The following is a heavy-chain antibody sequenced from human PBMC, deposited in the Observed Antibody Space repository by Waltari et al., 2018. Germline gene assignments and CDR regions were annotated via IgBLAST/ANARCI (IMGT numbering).Heavy chain of an antibody. D-gene: IGHD3-22*01. V-gene: IGHV4-59*08. Sequence: QVELQESGPGLVKPSETLSLTCSVSGDSFKNYYWNWVRQSPGKALEWIGFIQNSWTISYNPSLESRVTISVDTSKNQFFLNLNSVTAADTAVYYCARGLGYSAWFDPWGQGTLVTVSS. CDR1: GDSFKNYY. CDR3: ARGLGYSAWFDP. J-gene: IGHJ5*02. CDR2: IQNSWTI.